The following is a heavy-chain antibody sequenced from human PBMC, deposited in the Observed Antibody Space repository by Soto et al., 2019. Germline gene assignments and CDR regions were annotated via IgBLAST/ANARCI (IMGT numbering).Heavy chain of an antibody. CDR2: IYSGGNI. V-gene: IGHV3-66*01. CDR1: GFTVTSTY. CDR3: ARVAGRLGGVIANDAFDI. D-gene: IGHD3-16*02. J-gene: IGHJ3*02. Sequence: GGSLRLSCAASGFTVTSTYISWVRQAPGKGPEWVSVIYSGGNIYYADSVKGRFTISRDNAKNTLYLQMNSLRDEDTAVYYCARVAGRLGGVIANDAFDIWGQGTMVTVSS.